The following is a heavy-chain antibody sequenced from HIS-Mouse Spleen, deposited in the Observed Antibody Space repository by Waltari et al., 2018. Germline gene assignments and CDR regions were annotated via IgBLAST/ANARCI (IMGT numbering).Heavy chain of an antibody. V-gene: IGHV4-39*07. D-gene: IGHD2-8*01. J-gene: IGHJ4*02. CDR2: IYYSGST. Sequence: QLQLQESGPGLVKPSETLSLTCTVSGGSISSSSYYWGWIRQPPGKGLEWIGSIYYSGSTYYNPSLKSRVTISVDTSKNQFSLKLSSVTAADTAVYYCARDSGVLNDPTENYYFDYWGQGTLVTVSS. CDR1: GGSISSSSYY. CDR3: ARDSGVLNDPTENYYFDY.